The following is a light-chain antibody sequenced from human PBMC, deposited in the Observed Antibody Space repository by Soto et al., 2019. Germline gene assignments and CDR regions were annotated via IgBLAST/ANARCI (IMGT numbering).Light chain of an antibody. CDR3: QQANTFPLS. CDR1: QGIYNW. Sequence: DIQMPPSPSSVSASVGDRVTITCRASQGIYNWLAWYQKKAGKAPKLLISAVSNSQSGVTSRFSGSGYGTDFTLTISSLQPEDFATYYCQQANTFPLSLGPGTKVDIK. CDR2: AVS. J-gene: IGKJ3*01. V-gene: IGKV1D-12*01.